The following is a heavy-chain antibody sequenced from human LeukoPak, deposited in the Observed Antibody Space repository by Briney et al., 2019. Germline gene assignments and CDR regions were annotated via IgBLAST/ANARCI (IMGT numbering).Heavy chain of an antibody. V-gene: IGHV1-69*04. CDR1: GGTFSSYA. D-gene: IGHD3-3*01. CDR3: AREVAIVVVPAAIHRRVPSLLRFLEWLLTVRSYGMDV. Sequence: SVKVSCKASGGTFSSYAISWVRQAPGQGLEWMGRIIPIFGIANYAQKFQGRVTITADKSTSTAYMELSSLRSEDTAVYYCAREVAIVVVPAAIHRRVPSLLRFLEWLLTVRSYGMDVWGQGTTVTVSS. J-gene: IGHJ6*02. CDR2: IIPIFGIA.